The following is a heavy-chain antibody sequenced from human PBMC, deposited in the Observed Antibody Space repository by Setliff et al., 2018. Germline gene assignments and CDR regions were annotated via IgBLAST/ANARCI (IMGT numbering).Heavy chain of an antibody. J-gene: IGHJ6*03. Sequence: GGSLRLSCVASGFTFDNYWMGWVRQAPGKGLEGVSGIKWSGASTGYADSVKGRFTISRDNAKNSLYLQMNSLRAEDTAFYYCARGGAWDAHYYDLTFYYYMDVWGKGTTVTVSS. V-gene: IGHV3-20*04. CDR1: GFTFDNYW. CDR2: IKWSGAST. CDR3: ARGGAWDAHYYDLTFYYYMDV. D-gene: IGHD3-22*01.